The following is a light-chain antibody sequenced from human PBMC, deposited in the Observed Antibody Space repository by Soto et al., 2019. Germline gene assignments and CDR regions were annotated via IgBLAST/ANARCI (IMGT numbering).Light chain of an antibody. Sequence: EIVLTQSPGTLSLSPGERATLXXRASQSVSSSYLAWYQQKPGQAPRLXXYGASSRATGIPDRFSGSGSGTDFTLTISRLEPEDFAVYYCQQYGSSPQWTFGQGTKVEIK. CDR1: QSVSSSY. J-gene: IGKJ1*01. CDR2: GAS. CDR3: QQYGSSPQWT. V-gene: IGKV3-20*01.